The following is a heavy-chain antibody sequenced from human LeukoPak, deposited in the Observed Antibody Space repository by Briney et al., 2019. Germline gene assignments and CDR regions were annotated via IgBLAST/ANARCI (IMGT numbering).Heavy chain of an antibody. CDR3: ASARALYGYSGYDEPYFDY. CDR1: GFTFSTYD. D-gene: IGHD5-12*01. V-gene: IGHV3-30*03. CDR2: ISFDGSSK. J-gene: IGHJ4*02. Sequence: GGSLRLSCAASGFTFSTYDMHWVRQAPGKGLEWVAVISFDGSSKYYADSVKGRFTISRDNSKNTLYLEMNSLRAEDTAVYYCASARALYGYSGYDEPYFDYWGQGTLVTVSS.